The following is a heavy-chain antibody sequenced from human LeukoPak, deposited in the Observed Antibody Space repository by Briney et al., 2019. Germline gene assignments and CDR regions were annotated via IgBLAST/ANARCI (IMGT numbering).Heavy chain of an antibody. CDR1: GASISSGDYL. D-gene: IGHD3-10*01. Sequence: SQTLSLTCTVSGASISSGDYLWSWIRQPPGMGLEWIGNIYYSGSTNYNASLKSRVTISIDTSKNQFSLNLSTVTAADTAVYFCARATLFRGAQIDSWGQGTLVTVSS. J-gene: IGHJ4*02. CDR2: IYYSGST. CDR3: ARATLFRGAQIDS. V-gene: IGHV4-30-4*01.